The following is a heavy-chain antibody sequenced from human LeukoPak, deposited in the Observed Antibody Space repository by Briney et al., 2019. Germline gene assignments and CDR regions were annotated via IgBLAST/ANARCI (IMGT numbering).Heavy chain of an antibody. V-gene: IGHV3-23*01. CDR2: ISGSGVGT. D-gene: IGHD2-15*01. Sequence: GGSLRLSCAASGFTFSSYVMNWVRQPPGKGLEWVSAISGSGVGTYYADSVKGRFTISRDNSNNTLYVQMNSLRADDTAVYYCAKPTTSYCSGGSCYNRGAFDIWGQGTMVTVSS. CDR3: AKPTTSYCSGGSCYNRGAFDI. J-gene: IGHJ3*02. CDR1: GFTFSSYV.